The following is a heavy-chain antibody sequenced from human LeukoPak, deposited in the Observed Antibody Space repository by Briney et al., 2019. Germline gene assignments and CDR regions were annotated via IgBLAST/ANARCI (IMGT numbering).Heavy chain of an antibody. D-gene: IGHD6-6*01. CDR3: AKDLGYSSSYSITLLDY. Sequence: GGSLRLSCAASGFTFSSYGMHWVRQAPGKGLEWVAFIRYDGSNKYYADSVKGRFTISRDNSKNTLYLQMNSLRAEDTAVYYCAKDLGYSSSYSITLLDYWGQGTLVTVSS. V-gene: IGHV3-30*02. CDR1: GFTFSSYG. CDR2: IRYDGSNK. J-gene: IGHJ4*02.